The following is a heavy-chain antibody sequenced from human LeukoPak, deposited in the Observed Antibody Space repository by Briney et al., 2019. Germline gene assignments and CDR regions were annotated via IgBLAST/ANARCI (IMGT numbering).Heavy chain of an antibody. CDR2: IYYSGST. CDR3: ARHLYYYYMDV. V-gene: IGHV4-39*01. CDR1: GGSIRSSSYY. J-gene: IGHJ6*03. Sequence: SETLSLTCTVSGGSIRSSSYYWGWIRQPPGKGLEWIGSIYYSGSTYYNPSLKSRVTISVDTSKNQFSLKLSSVTAADTAVYYCARHLYYYYMDVWGKGTTVTVSS.